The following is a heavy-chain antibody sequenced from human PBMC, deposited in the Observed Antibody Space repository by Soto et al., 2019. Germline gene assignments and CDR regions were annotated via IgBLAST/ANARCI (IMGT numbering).Heavy chain of an antibody. CDR1: GGTFSSYA. CDR3: ARSGLKYYDFWCGYWQSTAKDFYYGMVV. Sequence: ASVKVSCKASGGTFSSYAISWVRQAPGQGLEWMGGIIPIFGTANYAQKFQGRVTITADESTSTAYMELSSLRSEDTGVYYCARSGLKYYDFWCGYWQSTAKDFYYGMVVWG. CDR2: IIPIFGTA. D-gene: IGHD3-3*01. V-gene: IGHV1-69*13. J-gene: IGHJ6*02.